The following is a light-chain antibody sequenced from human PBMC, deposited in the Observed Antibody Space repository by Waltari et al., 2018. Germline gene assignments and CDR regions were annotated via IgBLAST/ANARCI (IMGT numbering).Light chain of an antibody. CDR1: QNVGSQ. Sequence: EIVMTQSPATLSVSPGERATLSCRASQNVGSQLAGYQQKPGQAPRLLIYGASTRATGIPARFSGSGSGTEFTLTISSLQSEDFAVYYCHQYNNWPRTFGQGTKVEIK. J-gene: IGKJ1*01. CDR3: HQYNNWPRT. CDR2: GAS. V-gene: IGKV3-15*01.